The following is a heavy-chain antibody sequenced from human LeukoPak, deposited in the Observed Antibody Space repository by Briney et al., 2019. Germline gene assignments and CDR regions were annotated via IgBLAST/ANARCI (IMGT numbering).Heavy chain of an antibody. CDR3: ANLPL. V-gene: IGHV3-30*18. CDR1: GFTFSNYG. J-gene: IGHJ4*02. CDR2: ISYDGSNK. Sequence: GGSLRLSCATSGFTFSNYGMHWVRQAPGKGLEWVAVISYDGSNKYYADSVKGRFTIFRDNSKNTLYLQMNSLRPEDAAAYYCANLPLWGQGTLVTVSS.